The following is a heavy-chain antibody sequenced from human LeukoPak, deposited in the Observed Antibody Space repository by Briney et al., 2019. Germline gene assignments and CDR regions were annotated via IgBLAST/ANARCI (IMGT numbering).Heavy chain of an antibody. V-gene: IGHV4-34*01. CDR3: ATGQTYVDV. CDR2: INHIGNT. Sequence: PSETLSLTCAVYGGSFSSYYFSCIRQPPGKGLEWIGEINHIGNTNYNPSLKSRVTISVDTSKNQFSLKLSSVTAADTAVYYCATGQTYVDVWGQGTTVTVSS. J-gene: IGHJ6*02. D-gene: IGHD3-16*01. CDR1: GGSFSSYY.